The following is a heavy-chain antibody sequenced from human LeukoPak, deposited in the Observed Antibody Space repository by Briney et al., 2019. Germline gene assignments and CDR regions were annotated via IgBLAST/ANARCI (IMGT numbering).Heavy chain of an antibody. J-gene: IGHJ4*02. CDR2: ISSSGSTI. V-gene: IGHV3-11*01. D-gene: IGHD2-2*01. CDR3: AKPIIVVVPAAPFDY. CDR1: GFTFSDYY. Sequence: GGSLRLSCAASGFTFSDYYMSWIRQAPGKGLEWVSYISSSGSTIYYADSVKGRFTISRDNAKNSLYLQMNSLRAEDTAVYYCAKPIIVVVPAAPFDYWGQGTLVTVSS.